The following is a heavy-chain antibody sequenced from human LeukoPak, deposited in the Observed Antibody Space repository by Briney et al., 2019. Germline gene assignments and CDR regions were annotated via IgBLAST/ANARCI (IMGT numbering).Heavy chain of an antibody. Sequence: SQTLSLTCAISGDTVSSNSAAWDWIRQSPSRGLEGLGRTYYRSKWYSDYAVSVKSRTTINPHTSTNQFSLHLNSVTPEDTAVYYCARDGSTTWYVTLDYWGQGTLVTVSS. CDR2: TYYRSKWYS. J-gene: IGHJ4*02. V-gene: IGHV6-1*01. CDR1: GDTVSSNSAA. D-gene: IGHD6-13*01. CDR3: ARDGSTTWYVTLDY.